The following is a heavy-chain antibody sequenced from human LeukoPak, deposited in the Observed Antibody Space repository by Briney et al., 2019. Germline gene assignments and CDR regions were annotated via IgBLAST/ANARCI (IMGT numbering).Heavy chain of an antibody. D-gene: IGHD6-13*01. Sequence: GGSLRLSRAASGFTVSTNYMSWVRQAPGKGLECVSVIGSDGRTYYANSVKGRFTISRDISKNMVHLQMNSLRADDTAVYYCARDWQQLVVGFFDYWGQGTLVTVSS. V-gene: IGHV3-53*01. CDR2: IGSDGRT. CDR3: ARDWQQLVVGFFDY. J-gene: IGHJ4*02. CDR1: GFTVSTNY.